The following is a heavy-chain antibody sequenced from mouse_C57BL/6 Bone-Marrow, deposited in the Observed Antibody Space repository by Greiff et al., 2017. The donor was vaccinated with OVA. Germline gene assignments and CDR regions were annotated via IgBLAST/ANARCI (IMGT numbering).Heavy chain of an antibody. Sequence: QVQLKESGAELARPGASVKLSCKASGYTFTSYGISWVKQRTGQGLEWIGEIYPRSGNTYYNEKFKGKATLTADKSSSTAYMELRSLTSEDSAVYFCATGSSEGEMDYWGQGTSVTVSS. J-gene: IGHJ4*01. CDR1: GYTFTSYG. V-gene: IGHV1-81*01. D-gene: IGHD1-1*01. CDR2: IYPRSGNT. CDR3: ATGSSEGEMDY.